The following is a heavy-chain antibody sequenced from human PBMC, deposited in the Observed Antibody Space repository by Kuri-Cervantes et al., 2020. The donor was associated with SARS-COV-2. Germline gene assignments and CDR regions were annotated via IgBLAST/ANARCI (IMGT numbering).Heavy chain of an antibody. CDR3: AKYDVSSGDRHYDFWSAFLA. Sequence: GESLKISCAASGFTFSNYAMNWVRQAPGKGLEWVSGITGTGRNTYYADSVKGRLTISRDNSKNILYLQMNSLRAEDTAVYYCAKYDVSSGDRHYDFWSAFLAWGQGTLVTVSS. J-gene: IGHJ5*02. D-gene: IGHD3-3*01. V-gene: IGHV3-23*01. CDR2: ITGTGRNT. CDR1: GFTFSNYA.